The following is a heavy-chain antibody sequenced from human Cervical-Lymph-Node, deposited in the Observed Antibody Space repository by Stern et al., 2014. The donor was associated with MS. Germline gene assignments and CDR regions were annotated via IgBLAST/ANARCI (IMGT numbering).Heavy chain of an antibody. CDR2: LFLDGDK. D-gene: IGHD2-15*01. V-gene: IGHV2-5*02. Sequence: QVTLKESGPTLVKPTQTVTLTCTLSGFSVATAGVGVGWIRQPPGKALEWLAPLFLDGDKLYSPSLKNRLTIIKDTSKNQVVLTMTNVDPVDTATYYCAHSRVKYCRGGTCYSSLFDYWGQGTLVTVSS. J-gene: IGHJ4*02. CDR3: AHSRVKYCRGGTCYSSLFDY. CDR1: GFSVATAGVG.